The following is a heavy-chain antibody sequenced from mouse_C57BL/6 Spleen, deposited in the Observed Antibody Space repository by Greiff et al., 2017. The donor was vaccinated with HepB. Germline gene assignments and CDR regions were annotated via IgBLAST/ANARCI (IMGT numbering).Heavy chain of an antibody. CDR1: GYTFTDYE. J-gene: IGHJ1*03. Sequence: VKVVESGAELVRPGASVTLSCKASGYTFTDYEMHWVKQTPVHGLEWIGAIDPETGGTAYNQKFKGKAILTADKSSSTAYMELRSLTSEDSAVYYCTRDGYYWYFDVWGTGTTVTVSS. D-gene: IGHD2-3*01. CDR2: IDPETGGT. CDR3: TRDGYYWYFDV. V-gene: IGHV1-15*01.